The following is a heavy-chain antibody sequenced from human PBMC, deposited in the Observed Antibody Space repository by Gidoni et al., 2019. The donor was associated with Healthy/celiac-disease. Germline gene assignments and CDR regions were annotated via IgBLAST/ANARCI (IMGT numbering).Heavy chain of an antibody. J-gene: IGHJ5*02. CDR1: GYTFTSYG. CDR2: ISAYNGNT. D-gene: IGHD2-21*02. Sequence: QVQLVQSGAEVKKPGASVKVSCNASGYTFTSYGISWVRQAPGQGLEWMGWISAYNGNTNYEQKLKGRVTMTTDTSTSTAYMELRSLRSDDTAVDYCARDIGGGNSLTGWFDPWGQGTLVTVSS. V-gene: IGHV1-18*01. CDR3: ARDIGGGNSLTGWFDP.